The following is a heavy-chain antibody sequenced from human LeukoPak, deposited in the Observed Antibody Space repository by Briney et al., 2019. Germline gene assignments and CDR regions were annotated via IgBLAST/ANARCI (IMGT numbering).Heavy chain of an antibody. D-gene: IGHD2-15*01. J-gene: IGHJ4*02. CDR2: MNPNSGGT. CDR1: GYTFTSYD. V-gene: IGHV1-2*02. CDR3: ARGLLGWYFDY. Sequence: ASVKVSCKASGYTFTSYDINWVRQATGQGLEWMGWMNPNSGGTNYAQKFQGRVTMTRDTSISTAYMELSRLRSDDTAVYYCARGLLGWYFDYWGQGTLVTVSS.